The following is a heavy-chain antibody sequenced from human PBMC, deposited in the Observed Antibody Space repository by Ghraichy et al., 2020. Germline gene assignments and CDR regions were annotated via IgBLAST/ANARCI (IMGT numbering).Heavy chain of an antibody. J-gene: IGHJ6*02. Sequence: SETLSLTCAVYGESFSHYYWSWIRQPPGKGLEWIGEINHSGSTNYNPSLKSRVTISVDTSKNQFSLKLTSVTAADTAVYYCARAKHTGNYYYYYGMDVWGQGTTVTVSS. CDR3: ARAKHTGNYYYYYGMDV. CDR2: INHSGST. CDR1: GESFSHYY. D-gene: IGHD1-26*01. V-gene: IGHV4-34*01.